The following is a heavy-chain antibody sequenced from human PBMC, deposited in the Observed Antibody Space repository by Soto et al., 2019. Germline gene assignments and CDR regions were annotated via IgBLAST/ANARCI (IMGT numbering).Heavy chain of an antibody. Sequence: PAASVKVSCKVSGYTLTELSMHWVRQAPGKGLEWMGGFDPEDGETIYAQKFQGRVTMTEDTSTDTAYMELSSLRSEDTAVYYCATDRTYYYDSSGYRSDAFDIWGQGTMVTVSS. V-gene: IGHV1-24*01. D-gene: IGHD3-22*01. J-gene: IGHJ3*02. CDR3: ATDRTYYYDSSGYRSDAFDI. CDR1: GYTLTELS. CDR2: FDPEDGET.